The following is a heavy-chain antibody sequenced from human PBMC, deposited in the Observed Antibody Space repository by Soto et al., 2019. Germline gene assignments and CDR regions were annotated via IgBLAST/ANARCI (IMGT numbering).Heavy chain of an antibody. CDR1: GYSFTSHW. D-gene: IGHD6-19*01. V-gene: IGHV5-51*01. CDR3: ARRLGRYSSGWYSRADYCYYGMDV. CDR2: IYPGDSDT. Sequence: GESLKISCKGSGYSFTSHWIGWVRQMPGKGLEWIGIIYPGDSDTRYSPSFQGQVTISADKSINTAYLQWSSLKSSDTAMYYCARRLGRYSSGWYSRADYCYYGMDVWGQGTTVTVSS. J-gene: IGHJ6*02.